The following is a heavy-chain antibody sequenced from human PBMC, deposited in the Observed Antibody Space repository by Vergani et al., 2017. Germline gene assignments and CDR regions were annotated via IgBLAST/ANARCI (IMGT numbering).Heavy chain of an antibody. CDR3: ARDPGTFGGGLXMDV. D-gene: IGHD2-15*01. J-gene: IGHJ6*03. V-gene: IGHV3-21*01. CDR2: ISSSSSYI. Sequence: EVQLVESGGGLVKPGGSLRLSCAASGFTFSSYSMNWVRQAPGKGLEWVSSISSSSSYIYYADSVKGRFTISRDNAKNSLYLQMNSLRAEDTAVYYCARDPGTFGGGLXMDVWGKGTTVTVSS. CDR1: GFTFSSYS.